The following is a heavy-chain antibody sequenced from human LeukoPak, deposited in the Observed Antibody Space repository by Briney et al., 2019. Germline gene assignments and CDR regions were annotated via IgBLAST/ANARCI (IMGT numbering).Heavy chain of an antibody. CDR2: GNPASGGT. Sequence: ASVKVSCKASGYTFIAYYMHWVRQAPGQGLEWVGGGNPASGGTKYAQKFEGRVTMTRDTSISTTYMELTAITSDDTAVYYCAGQKDPRPIDYWGQGTLVTVSS. CDR3: AGQKDPRPIDY. V-gene: IGHV1-2*02. J-gene: IGHJ4*01. CDR1: GYTFIAYY.